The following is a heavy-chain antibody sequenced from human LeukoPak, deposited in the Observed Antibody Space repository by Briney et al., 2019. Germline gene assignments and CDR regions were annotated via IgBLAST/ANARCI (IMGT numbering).Heavy chain of an antibody. J-gene: IGHJ6*03. CDR1: GFTFSYYS. CDR2: ISSGSNYI. D-gene: IGHD2-8*02. V-gene: IGHV3-21*01. CDR3: ARAGGSYYYYMDV. Sequence: GGSLRLSCAASGFTFSYYSINWVRQAPGKGLEWVSSISSGSNYIYYADSVRGRFTISRDNAKNSLNLQMNSLRAEDTAVYYCARAGGSYYYYMDVWGEGTMVTVSS.